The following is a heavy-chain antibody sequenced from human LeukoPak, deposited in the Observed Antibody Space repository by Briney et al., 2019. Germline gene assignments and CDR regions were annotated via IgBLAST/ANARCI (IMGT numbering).Heavy chain of an antibody. CDR3: ARDNGRNGFDI. J-gene: IGHJ3*02. CDR2: ISSDGSRI. Sequence: GGSLRLSCAASGFTFSSYWLHWVRQAPGKGLVWVSRISSDGSRISYADSVKGRFTISRDDAKKTLDLQMNSLRAEDTAVYFCARDNGRNGFDIWGQGTMVTVSS. V-gene: IGHV3-74*01. CDR1: GFTFSSYW.